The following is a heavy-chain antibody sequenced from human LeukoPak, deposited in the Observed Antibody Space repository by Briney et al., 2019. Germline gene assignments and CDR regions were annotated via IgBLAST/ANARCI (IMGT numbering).Heavy chain of an antibody. J-gene: IGHJ6*02. CDR3: ARGLTQTYYYGMDV. CDR2: INHSGST. V-gene: IGHV4-34*01. CDR1: GGSFSGYC. Sequence: PSETLSLTCAVYGGSFSGYCWSWIRQPPGKGLEWIGEINHSGSTNYNPSLKSRVTISVDTSKNQFSLKLSSVTAADTAVYYCARGLTQTYYYGMDVWGQGTTVTVSS.